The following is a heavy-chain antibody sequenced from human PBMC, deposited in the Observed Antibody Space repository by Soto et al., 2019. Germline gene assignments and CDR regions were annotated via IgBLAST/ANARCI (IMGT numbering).Heavy chain of an antibody. Sequence: ASVKVSCKASGYTFTSYYMHWVRQAPGQGLEWMGIINPSGGSTSYAQKFQGRVTMTADTSTSTAYMELSSLRSEDTAVYYCARDIGDSYCSSTSCYVPWGQGTLVTVSS. D-gene: IGHD2-2*01. CDR3: ARDIGDSYCSSTSCYVP. V-gene: IGHV1-46*01. CDR1: GYTFTSYY. CDR2: INPSGGST. J-gene: IGHJ5*02.